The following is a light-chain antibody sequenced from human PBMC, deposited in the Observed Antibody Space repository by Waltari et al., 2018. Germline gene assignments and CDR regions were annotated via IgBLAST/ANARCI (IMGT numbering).Light chain of an antibody. CDR3: QQHNSYPYT. CDR1: QGIGKD. CDR2: AAS. V-gene: IGKV1-17*01. Sequence: IQITPSPYLLSSSVRDRGPITCRASQGIGKDLGWFQQKPGKAPNRLIYAASSLQSGVPSRFSGSGSGTEFTLTISSLQPEDSATYYCQQHNSYPYTFGQGTKVEIK. J-gene: IGKJ2*01.